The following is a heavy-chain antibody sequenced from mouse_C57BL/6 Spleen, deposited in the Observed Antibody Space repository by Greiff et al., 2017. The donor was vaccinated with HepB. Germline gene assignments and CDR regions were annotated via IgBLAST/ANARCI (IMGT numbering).Heavy chain of an antibody. D-gene: IGHD2-3*01. CDR3: RRMGDWYFDV. J-gene: IGHJ1*03. Sequence: QVQLQQPGAELVRPGTSVKLSCKASGCTFTSYWMHWVKQRPGQGLEWIGVIDHSDSYTNYNQKFKGKATLTVDTSTSKAYLQHSRLTSEDSAVYYCRRMGDWYFDVWGTGTTVTVSS. CDR1: GCTFTSYW. CDR2: IDHSDSYT. V-gene: IGHV1-59*01.